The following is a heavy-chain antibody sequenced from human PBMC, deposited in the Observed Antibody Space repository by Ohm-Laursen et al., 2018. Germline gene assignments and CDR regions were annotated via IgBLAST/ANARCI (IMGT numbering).Heavy chain of an antibody. CDR3: ARGQDTAMVLTFDY. V-gene: IGHV1-2*02. CDR1: GYTFTGYY. CDR2: INPNSGGT. J-gene: IGHJ4*02. Sequence: ASVKVSCKASGYTFTGYYIHWIRQAPGQGLEWMGWINPNSGGTNYAQKFQGRVTMTRDTSISIAYMELSSLRSDDMAIYYCARGQDTAMVLTFDYWGQGTLVNVSS. D-gene: IGHD5-18*01.